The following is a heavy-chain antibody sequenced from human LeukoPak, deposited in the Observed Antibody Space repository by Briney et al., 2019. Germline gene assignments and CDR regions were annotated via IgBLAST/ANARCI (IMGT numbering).Heavy chain of an antibody. CDR1: GYTFTSYD. CDR3: ASLGGGRYFDWLLW. D-gene: IGHD3-9*01. CDR2: INPNSGGT. Sequence: ASVKVSCKASGYTFTSYDINWVRQATGQGLEWMGWINPNSGGTNYAQKFQGRVTMTRDTSISTAYMELSRLRSDDTAVYYCASLGGGRYFDWLLWWGQGTLVTVSS. J-gene: IGHJ4*02. V-gene: IGHV1-2*02.